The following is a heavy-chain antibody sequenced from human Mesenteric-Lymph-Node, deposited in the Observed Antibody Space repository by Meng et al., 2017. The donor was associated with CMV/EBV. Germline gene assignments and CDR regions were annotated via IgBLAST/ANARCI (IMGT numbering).Heavy chain of an antibody. CDR2: INPNSGGI. Sequence: ASVKVSCKVSGYTFIGYYIHWVRQAPGQGLEWMGWINPNSGGINYAQKFQGRVTMTRDTSISTAYMELSSLRSEDTAVYYCAAGYCSSTSCQYYYYGMDVWGQGTTVTVSS. V-gene: IGHV1-2*02. D-gene: IGHD2-2*01. CDR3: AAGYCSSTSCQYYYYGMDV. J-gene: IGHJ6*02. CDR1: GYTFIGYY.